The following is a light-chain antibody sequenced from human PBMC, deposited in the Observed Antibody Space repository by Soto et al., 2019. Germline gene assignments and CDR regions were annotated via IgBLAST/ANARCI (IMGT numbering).Light chain of an antibody. CDR3: QSYDSSLSGWV. CDR1: NSNIGAGYD. V-gene: IGLV1-40*01. J-gene: IGLJ3*02. Sequence: QSVLTQPPSVSGAPGQRVTISCTGYNSNIGAGYDVHWYQQLPGTAPKLLIYGNSNRPSGVPDRFSASKSGTSASLAITALQAEHEADYYCQSYDSSLSGWVFGGGTKLTVL. CDR2: GNS.